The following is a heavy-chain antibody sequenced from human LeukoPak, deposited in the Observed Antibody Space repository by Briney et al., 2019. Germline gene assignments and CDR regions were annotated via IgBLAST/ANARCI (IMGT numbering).Heavy chain of an antibody. V-gene: IGHV1-69*13. J-gene: IGHJ4*02. D-gene: IGHD3-22*01. CDR3: ARERYYYDSSGYFMTSDFDY. CDR2: IIPIFGTA. Sequence: GASVKVSCKASGGTFSSYAISWVRQAPGQGLEWMGGIIPIFGTANYAQKFQGRVTITADESTSTAYMELSSMRSEDTAVYYCARERYYYDSSGYFMTSDFDYWGQGTLVTVSS. CDR1: GGTFSSYA.